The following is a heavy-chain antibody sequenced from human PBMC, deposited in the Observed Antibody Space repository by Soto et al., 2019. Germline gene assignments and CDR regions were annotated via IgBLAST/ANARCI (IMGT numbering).Heavy chain of an antibody. D-gene: IGHD4-17*01. CDR3: ARGADYGDRNNWFDP. V-gene: IGHV1-69*02. CDR2: IIPILGIA. CDR1: GGTFSSYT. Sequence: QVQLVQSGAEVKKPGSSVKVSCKASGGTFSSYTISWVRQAPGQGLEWMGRIIPILGIANYAQKFQGRVTITADKSTSTAYMELSSLRSEDTAVYYCARGADYGDRNNWFDPWGQGTLVTVSS. J-gene: IGHJ5*02.